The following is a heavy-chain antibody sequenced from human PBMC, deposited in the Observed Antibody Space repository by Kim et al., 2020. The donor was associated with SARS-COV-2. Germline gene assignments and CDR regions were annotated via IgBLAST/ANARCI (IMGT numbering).Heavy chain of an antibody. J-gene: IGHJ5*02. D-gene: IGHD3-10*02. Sequence: YAQKFQGRVTMTRDTSTSTVYMELSSLRSEDTAVYYCALGSGSYGGGFDPWGQGTLVTVSS. CDR3: ALGSGSYGGGFDP. V-gene: IGHV1-46*01.